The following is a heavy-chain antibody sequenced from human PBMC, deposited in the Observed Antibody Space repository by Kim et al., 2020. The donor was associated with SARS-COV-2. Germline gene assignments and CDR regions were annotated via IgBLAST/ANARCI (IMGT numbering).Heavy chain of an antibody. CDR1: GFTFSSYS. CDR2: ISSSSSYI. D-gene: IGHD4-17*01. J-gene: IGHJ6*02. CDR3: ARDNYGDYGYREVDYYYGMDV. Sequence: GGSLRLSCAASGFTFSSYSMNWVRQAPGKGLEWVSSISSSSSYIYYADSVKGRFTISRDNAKNSLYLQMNSLRAEDTAVYYCARDNYGDYGYREVDYYYGMDVWGQGTTVTVSS. V-gene: IGHV3-21*01.